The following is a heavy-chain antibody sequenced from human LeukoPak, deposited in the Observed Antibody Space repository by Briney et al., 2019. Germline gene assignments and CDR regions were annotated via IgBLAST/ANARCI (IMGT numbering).Heavy chain of an antibody. Sequence: PGGSLRLSCAASGFTVSSNYMSWVRQAPGKGLEWVSAIYTGGSTYYAGSVKGRFTISRDNSKNTLYLQMNSLRAEDTAVYYCARARWAAAAGTNFDYWGQGTLVTVSS. CDR1: GFTVSSNY. J-gene: IGHJ4*02. CDR2: IYTGGST. D-gene: IGHD6-13*01. CDR3: ARARWAAAAGTNFDY. V-gene: IGHV3-66*01.